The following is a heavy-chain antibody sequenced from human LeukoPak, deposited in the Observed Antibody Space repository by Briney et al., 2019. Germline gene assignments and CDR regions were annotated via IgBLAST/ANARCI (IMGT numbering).Heavy chain of an antibody. CDR3: AKDLDTAMVFSPPDYYYNYGMDV. Sequence: GGSLRLSCAASGFTFSSYAMSWVRQAPGKGLEWVSAISGSGGSTYYADSVKGRFTISRDNSKNTLYLQMNSLRAEDTAVYYCAKDLDTAMVFSPPDYYYNYGMDVWGQGTTVTVSS. J-gene: IGHJ6*02. CDR2: ISGSGGST. D-gene: IGHD5-18*01. V-gene: IGHV3-23*01. CDR1: GFTFSSYA.